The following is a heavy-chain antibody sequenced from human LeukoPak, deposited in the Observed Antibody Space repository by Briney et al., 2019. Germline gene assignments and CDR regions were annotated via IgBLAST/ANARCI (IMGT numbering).Heavy chain of an antibody. CDR2: IIPILGIA. D-gene: IGHD3-22*01. CDR3: TRESNDKLHHTWYYYDSSGTNNWFDP. V-gene: IGHV1-69*04. Sequence: ASVKVSCKASGGTFSSYTISWVRQAPGQGLEWMGRIIPILGIANYAQKFQGRVTITADKSTSTAYMELSSLRSEDTAVYYCTRESNDKLHHTWYYYDSSGTNNWFDPWGQGTLVTVSS. CDR1: GGTFSSYT. J-gene: IGHJ5*02.